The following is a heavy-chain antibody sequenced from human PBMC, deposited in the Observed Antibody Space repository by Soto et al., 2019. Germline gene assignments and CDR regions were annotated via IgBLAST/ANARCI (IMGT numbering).Heavy chain of an antibody. J-gene: IGHJ4*01. CDR3: ARAPEYSSSSFDY. Sequence: SVKVSCKASGGTFSSYAFSWVRQAPGQGLEWMGGIIPISGSVFYAQKFQGRVTITADESTSTTYMELSGLRFEDTAVYYCARAPEYSSSSFDYWGQGTLVTVSS. CDR2: IIPISGSV. CDR1: GGTFSSYA. V-gene: IGHV1-69*13. D-gene: IGHD6-6*01.